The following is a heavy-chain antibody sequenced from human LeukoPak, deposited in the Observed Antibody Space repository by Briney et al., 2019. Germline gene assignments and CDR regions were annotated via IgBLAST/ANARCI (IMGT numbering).Heavy chain of an antibody. V-gene: IGHV1-8*01. CDR3: ARRWTTMTDDYFDY. D-gene: IGHD4-17*01. CDR1: GYTFTSYD. CDR2: MNPNSGNT. Sequence: ASVKVSCKASGYTFTSYDINWVRQATGQGLEWMGWMNPNSGNTGYAQKFQGRVTMTRNTSISTAYMELSSLRSEDTAVFYCARRWTTMTDDYFDYWGQGTLVIVSS. J-gene: IGHJ4*02.